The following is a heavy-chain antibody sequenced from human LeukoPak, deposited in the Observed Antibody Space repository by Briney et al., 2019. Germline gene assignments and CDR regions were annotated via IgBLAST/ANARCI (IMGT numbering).Heavy chain of an antibody. CDR2: IKQDGSEK. D-gene: IGHD3-22*01. J-gene: IGHJ4*02. CDR3: ARVYYYDTSGYYPDLFDF. V-gene: IGHV3-7*01. Sequence: GGSLRLSCAASGFTFSSYWISWVRQAPGKGLEWVANIKQDGSEKYYVDSVKGRFTISRDNARNSLYLQMNSLRAEDTAVYYCARVYYYDTSGYYPDLFDFWGQGTLVTVSS. CDR1: GFTFSSYW.